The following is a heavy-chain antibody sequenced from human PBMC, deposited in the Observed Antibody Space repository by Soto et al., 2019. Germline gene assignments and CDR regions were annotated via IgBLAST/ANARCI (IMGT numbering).Heavy chain of an antibody. J-gene: IGHJ4*02. CDR2: IYYSGIT. CDR3: ARLGDSGYYFDY. Sequence: SETLSLTCTVSGGSISSYYWSWIRQPPGKGLEWIGYIYYSGITNYNPSLKSRVTISVDTSKNQFSLKLTSVTAADTAVYYCARLGDSGYYFDYWCQGSLVT. D-gene: IGHD4-17*01. V-gene: IGHV4-59*08. CDR1: GGSISSYY.